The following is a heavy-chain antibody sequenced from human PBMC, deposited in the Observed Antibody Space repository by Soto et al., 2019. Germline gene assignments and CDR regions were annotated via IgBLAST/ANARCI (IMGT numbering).Heavy chain of an antibody. Sequence: GGSLRLSCAASGFTFSSYGMHWVRQAPGKGLEWVAVISYDGSNKYYADSVKGRFTISRDNSKNTLNLQMNSLRAEDTAVYYCAKVGVRTIFGVGRSYYYYYYYMDVWGKGTTVTVSS. CDR1: GFTFSSYG. CDR3: AKVGVRTIFGVGRSYYYYYYYMDV. CDR2: ISYDGSNK. J-gene: IGHJ6*03. D-gene: IGHD3-3*01. V-gene: IGHV3-30*18.